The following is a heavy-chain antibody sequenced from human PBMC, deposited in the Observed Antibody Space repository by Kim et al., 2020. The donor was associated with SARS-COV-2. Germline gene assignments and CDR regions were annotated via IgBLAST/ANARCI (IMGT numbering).Heavy chain of an antibody. V-gene: IGHV4-59*08. Sequence: SETLSLTCTVSGGSISSYYWSWIRQPPGKGLEWIGYIYYSGSTNYNPSLKSRVTISVDTSKNQFSLKLSSVTAADTAVYYCASLDTAMEIDYWGQGTLVT. J-gene: IGHJ4*02. CDR1: GGSISSYY. CDR3: ASLDTAMEIDY. CDR2: IYYSGST. D-gene: IGHD5-18*01.